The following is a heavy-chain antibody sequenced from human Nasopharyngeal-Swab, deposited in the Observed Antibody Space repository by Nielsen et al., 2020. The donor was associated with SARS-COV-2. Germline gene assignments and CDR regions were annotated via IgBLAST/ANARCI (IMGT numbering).Heavy chain of an antibody. Sequence: GESLKISCAASGFIFSDYYMTWIRQVPGKGLEWVSFISRGGESIYYADSVTGRFTISRDNAKNSVYLQMNSLRAEDSAVYYCARGDDTTDYYEPFDSWGQGTLVTVSS. V-gene: IGHV3-11*04. CDR2: ISRGGESI. CDR1: GFIFSDYY. J-gene: IGHJ4*02. CDR3: ARGDDTTDYYEPFDS. D-gene: IGHD3-22*01.